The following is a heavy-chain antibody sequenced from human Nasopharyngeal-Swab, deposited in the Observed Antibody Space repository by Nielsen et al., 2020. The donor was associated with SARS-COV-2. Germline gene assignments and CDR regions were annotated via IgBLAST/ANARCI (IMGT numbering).Heavy chain of an antibody. Sequence: GPLRPPCAPPGESPSAYSWAGTRQLPGRGLRWFGEINSSGSTKYNPSLQRRVNIFIYPSKNPFSLKLTSVTAADTALYHCARVRGAGLSHFPRFDNWNQGTLVTVSS. CDR3: ARVRGAGLSHFPRFDN. CDR2: INSSGST. V-gene: IGHV4-34*01. J-gene: IGHJ4*02. CDR1: GESPSAYS. D-gene: IGHD3-10*01.